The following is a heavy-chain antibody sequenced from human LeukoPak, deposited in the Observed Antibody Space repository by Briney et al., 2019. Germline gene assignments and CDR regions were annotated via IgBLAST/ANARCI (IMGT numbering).Heavy chain of an antibody. D-gene: IGHD4-23*01. CDR1: GGSISSYY. J-gene: IGHJ5*02. V-gene: IGHV4-4*07. Sequence: SETLSLTCTVSGGSISSYYWSWIRQPAGKGLEWIGRIYTSGSTNYNPSLKSRVTMSVDTSKNQFSLELSSVTAADTAVYYCARGAYGGNPEENWFDPWGQGTLVTVSS. CDR3: ARGAYGGNPEENWFDP. CDR2: IYTSGST.